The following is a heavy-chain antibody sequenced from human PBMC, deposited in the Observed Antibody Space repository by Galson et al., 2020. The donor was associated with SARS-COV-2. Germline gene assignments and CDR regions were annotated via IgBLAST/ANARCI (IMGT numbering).Heavy chain of an antibody. CDR2: IYSGGST. J-gene: IGHJ4*02. V-gene: IGHV3-53*04. CDR1: GFTVSSNY. Sequence: LKISCAASGFTVSSNYMSWVRQAPGKGLEWVSVIYSGGSTYYADSVKGRFTISRHNSKNTLYLQMNSLRAEDTAVYYCARVYGDYYFDYWGQGTLVTVSS. D-gene: IGHD4-17*01. CDR3: ARVYGDYYFDY.